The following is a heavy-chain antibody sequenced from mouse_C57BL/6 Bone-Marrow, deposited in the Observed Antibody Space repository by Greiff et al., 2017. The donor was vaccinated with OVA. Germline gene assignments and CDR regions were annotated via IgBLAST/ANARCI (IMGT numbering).Heavy chain of an antibody. V-gene: IGHV14-2*01. CDR1: GFNIKDYY. J-gene: IGHJ1*03. CDR2: IDPEDGET. D-gene: IGHD2-1*01. CDR3: ARYGNDWYFDV. Sequence: EVKVVESGAELVKPGASVKLSCTASGFNIKDYYMHWVKQRTEQGLEWIGRIDPEDGETKYAPKFQGKATITADTSSNTAYLQLSSLTSENTAVYYCARYGNDWYFDVWGTGTTVTVSS.